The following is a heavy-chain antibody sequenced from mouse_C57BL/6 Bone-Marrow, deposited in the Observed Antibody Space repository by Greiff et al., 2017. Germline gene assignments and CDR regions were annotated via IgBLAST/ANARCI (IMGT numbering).Heavy chain of an antibody. V-gene: IGHV1-50*01. D-gene: IGHD1-1*01. Sequence: QVPLQQPGAELVKPGASVKLSCKASGYTFPSYWMQWVKQRPGQGLEWIGEIDPSDSYTNYNQQFQGKATLAVDTSSSTAYMQHSSLTSEDSAVYYCARGRDFDYWGQGTTLTVSS. J-gene: IGHJ2*01. CDR3: ARGRDFDY. CDR2: IDPSDSYT. CDR1: GYTFPSYW.